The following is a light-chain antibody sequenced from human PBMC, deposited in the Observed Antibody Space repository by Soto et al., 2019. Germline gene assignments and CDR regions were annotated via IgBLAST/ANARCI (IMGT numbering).Light chain of an antibody. CDR3: QPSYSSPPK. CDR1: QTISTY. CDR2: TTT. V-gene: IGKV1-39*01. J-gene: IGKJ1*01. Sequence: QITPSPTSLSASVGDSVTSTRRASQTISTYLNWYQHKPEKAPRHLIYTTTTLQSGVPARFSGRGSGTDFTLTINSLQHEDCGTYYCQPSYSSPPKVGQGTKVDIK.